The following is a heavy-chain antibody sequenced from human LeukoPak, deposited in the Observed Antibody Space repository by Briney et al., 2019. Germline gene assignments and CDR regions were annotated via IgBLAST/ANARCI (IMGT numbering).Heavy chain of an antibody. CDR1: GYTFTSYG. Sequence: ASVKVSCKASGYTFTSYGISWVRQAPGQGLEWMGWISAYNGNTNYAQKLQGRVTMTTDTSTSTAYMELRSLRSDDTAVYYCARESPSGYDFWSGFRPPAFVYWGQGTLVTVSS. CDR3: ARESPSGYDFWSGFRPPAFVY. V-gene: IGHV1-18*01. J-gene: IGHJ4*02. CDR2: ISAYNGNT. D-gene: IGHD3-3*01.